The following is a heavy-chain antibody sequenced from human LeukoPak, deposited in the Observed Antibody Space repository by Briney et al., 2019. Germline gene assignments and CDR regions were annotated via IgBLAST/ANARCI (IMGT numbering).Heavy chain of an antibody. J-gene: IGHJ4*02. V-gene: IGHV1-2*02. CDR2: INPNSGGT. D-gene: IGHD3-10*01. Sequence: ASVTVSCKASGYTFTGYYIHWVRQAPGQGLEWMGWINPNSGGTNSAQKFQGRVTMTRDTSISTAHMDLSRLTSDDTAVYYCARVSFGERIHPRLDYWGQGTLVTVSS. CDR3: ARVSFGERIHPRLDY. CDR1: GYTFTGYY.